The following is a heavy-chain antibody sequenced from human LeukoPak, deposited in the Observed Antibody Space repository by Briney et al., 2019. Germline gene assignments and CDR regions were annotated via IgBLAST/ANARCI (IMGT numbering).Heavy chain of an antibody. CDR3: ARLPITIFGVDLGYYYMDV. Sequence: GESLKISCKGAGYSFTSYCSGWLRQMPGHGREWMGMIYPGDSDTRYSPSFQGQVTISADKSISTAYLQWSSLKASDTAMYYCARLPITIFGVDLGYYYMDVWGKGTTVTVSS. D-gene: IGHD3-3*01. CDR1: GYSFTSYC. CDR2: IYPGDSDT. V-gene: IGHV5-51*01. J-gene: IGHJ6*03.